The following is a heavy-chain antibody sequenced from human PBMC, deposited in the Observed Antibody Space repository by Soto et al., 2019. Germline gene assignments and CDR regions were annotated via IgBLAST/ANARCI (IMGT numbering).Heavy chain of an antibody. CDR1: GFSFSAAA. V-gene: IGHV3-73*02. CDR3: TTLISIGSDY. J-gene: IGHJ4*02. Sequence: EVQLVESGGGLVHPGGSLKLSCAASGFSFSAAAMHWVRQASGRGLEWIGRIRSKTNNYATIYSASVKGRFIISRDDSKNTAYLEMTSLKYEDTGVYYCTTLISIGSDYWGQGSPVTVSS. D-gene: IGHD3-3*02. CDR2: IRSKTNNYAT.